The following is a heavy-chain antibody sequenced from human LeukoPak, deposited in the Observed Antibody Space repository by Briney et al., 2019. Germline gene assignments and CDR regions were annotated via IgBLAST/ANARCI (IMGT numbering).Heavy chain of an antibody. CDR2: INHSGST. CDR3: ARGRGSSGWYNDY. D-gene: IGHD6-19*01. J-gene: IGHJ4*02. CDR1: GGSFSGYY. Sequence: PSETLSLTCAVYGGSFSGYYWSWIRQPPGKGLEWIGEINHSGSTNCNPSLKSRVTISVDTSKNQFSLKLSSVTAADTAVYYCARGRGSSGWYNDYWGQGTLVTVSS. V-gene: IGHV4-34*01.